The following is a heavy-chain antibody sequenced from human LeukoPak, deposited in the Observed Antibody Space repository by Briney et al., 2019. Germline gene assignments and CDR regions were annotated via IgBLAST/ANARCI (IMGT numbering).Heavy chain of an antibody. CDR3: ARVEVPYYYDSSGYYPPD. Sequence: GGSLRLSCAASGFTFSSYSMNWVRQAPGKGLEWVSYISSSSSTIYYADSVKGRFTISRDNAKNSLYLQMNSLRAEDTAVYYCARVEVPYYYDSSGYYPPDWGQGTLVTVSS. D-gene: IGHD3-22*01. V-gene: IGHV3-48*04. CDR2: ISSSSSTI. CDR1: GFTFSSYS. J-gene: IGHJ4*02.